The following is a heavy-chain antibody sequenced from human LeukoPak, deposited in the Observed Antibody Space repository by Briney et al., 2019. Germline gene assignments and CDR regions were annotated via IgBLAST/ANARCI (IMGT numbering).Heavy chain of an antibody. CDR2: ISSTSAYI. CDR1: GFALKSYS. V-gene: IGHV3-21*01. J-gene: IGHJ5*01. CDR3: ARVAVSGPTGWFDS. Sequence: GGSLRLSCAGSGFALKSYSLTWVRQAPGKGLEWVSSISSTSAYIHYADSVKGRFTISRVNVDNVVYLEMNSLGAEDTATYYCARVAVSGPTGWFDSWGQGTLVIVSS. D-gene: IGHD2-8*02.